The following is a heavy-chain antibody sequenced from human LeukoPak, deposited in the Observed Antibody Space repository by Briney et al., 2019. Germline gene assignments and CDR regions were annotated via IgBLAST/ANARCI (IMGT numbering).Heavy chain of an antibody. D-gene: IGHD5-12*01. V-gene: IGHV4-39*01. CDR1: GGSISSSSYY. J-gene: IGHJ4*02. CDR3: ARHLGGPNIVATILFDY. Sequence: KSSETLSLTCTVSGGSISSSSYYWGWIRQPPGKVLEWIGSIYYSGSTYYNPSLKSRVTISVDTSKNQFSLKLSSVTAADTAVYYCARHLGGPNIVATILFDYWGQGTLVTVSS. CDR2: IYYSGST.